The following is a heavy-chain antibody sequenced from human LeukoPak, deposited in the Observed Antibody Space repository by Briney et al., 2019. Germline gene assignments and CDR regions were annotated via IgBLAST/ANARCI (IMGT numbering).Heavy chain of an antibody. J-gene: IGHJ5*02. CDR2: IYGSGST. CDR3: AREVRDYYGSGSYFSSWFDP. D-gene: IGHD3-10*01. CDR1: GASISSWY. V-gene: IGHV4-59*12. Sequence: SETLSLTCNVTGASISSWYWSWIRQPPGKGLEWIGDIYGSGSTNYNPSLKSRVSMSADTSKNQFSLKLSSVTAADTAVYYCAREVRDYYGSGSYFSSWFDPWGQGTLVTVSS.